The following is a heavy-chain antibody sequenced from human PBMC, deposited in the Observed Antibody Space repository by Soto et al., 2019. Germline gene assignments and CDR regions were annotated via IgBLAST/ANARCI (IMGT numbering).Heavy chain of an antibody. V-gene: IGHV4-59*01. D-gene: IGHD3-22*01. CDR1: GASISSSY. Sequence: SETLSLTCTVSGASISSSYWSWIRQSPGKGLEWTGYVYYSGSTKYNPSLKSRVTISVDTSKNQFSLKLSSVTAADTAVYYCARGYYDSNGQSNTFDIWGQGTMVTVSS. CDR3: ARGYYDSNGQSNTFDI. CDR2: VYYSGST. J-gene: IGHJ3*02.